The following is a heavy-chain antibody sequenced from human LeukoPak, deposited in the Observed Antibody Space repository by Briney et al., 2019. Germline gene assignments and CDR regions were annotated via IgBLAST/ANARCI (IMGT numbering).Heavy chain of an antibody. Sequence: SETLSLTCTVSGGSISSGSYYWSWIRQPAGKGLEWIGRIYTSGSTNYNPSLKSRVTISVDTSKNQFSLKLSSVTAADTAVYYCARVARYSSSYHFDYWGQGTLVTVSS. CDR3: ARVARYSSSYHFDY. CDR2: IYTSGST. CDR1: GGSISSGSYY. J-gene: IGHJ4*02. V-gene: IGHV4-61*02. D-gene: IGHD6-6*01.